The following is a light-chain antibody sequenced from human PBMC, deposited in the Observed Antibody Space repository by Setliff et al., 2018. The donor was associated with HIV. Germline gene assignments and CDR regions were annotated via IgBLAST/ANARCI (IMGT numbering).Light chain of an antibody. CDR3: SSYTSTSAYV. Sequence: QSALTQPASVSGSPGQSITISCTGTNSDIGENMYVSWYQQHPGKAPKLMIFAVSNRPSGVSYRFSGSKSGNTASLTISGLQAQDEAEYYCSSYTSTSAYVFGTGTKVTVL. J-gene: IGLJ1*01. V-gene: IGLV2-14*03. CDR2: AVS. CDR1: NSDIGENMY.